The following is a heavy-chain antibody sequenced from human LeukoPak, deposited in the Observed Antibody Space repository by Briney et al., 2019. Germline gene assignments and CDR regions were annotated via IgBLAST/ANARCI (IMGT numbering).Heavy chain of an antibody. CDR2: INHSGST. Sequence: SETLSLTCAVSGYSISSGYYWSWIRQPPGKGLEWIGEINHSGSTNYNPSLKSRVTISVDTSKNQFSLKLSSVTAADTAVYYCARGRGGYCSSTSCPRSNWFDPWGQGTLVTVSS. V-gene: IGHV4-34*01. CDR1: GYSISSGYY. D-gene: IGHD2-2*01. CDR3: ARGRGGYCSSTSCPRSNWFDP. J-gene: IGHJ5*02.